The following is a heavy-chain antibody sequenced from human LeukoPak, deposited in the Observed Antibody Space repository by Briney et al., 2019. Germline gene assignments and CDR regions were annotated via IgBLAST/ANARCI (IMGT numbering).Heavy chain of an antibody. CDR3: ARDPWVELLHYYYYYGMDV. CDR2: ISSSSSYI. CDR1: GFTFSSYS. D-gene: IGHD1-7*01. Sequence: GGSLRLSCAASGFTFSSYSMTWARQAPGKGLEWVSSISSSSSYIYYADSVKGRFTISRDNAKNSLYLQMNSLRAEDTAVYYCARDPWVELLHYYYYYGMDVWGQGTTVTVSS. J-gene: IGHJ6*02. V-gene: IGHV3-21*01.